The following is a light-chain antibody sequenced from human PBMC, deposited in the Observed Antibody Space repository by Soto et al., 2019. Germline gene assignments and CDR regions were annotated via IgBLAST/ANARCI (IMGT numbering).Light chain of an antibody. Sequence: EIVLTQSPGTLSLSPGERATLFCRASQSVSSSYLAWYQQKPGQAPRLLISGASDRATGIPDRFSGSGSGTDFTLTISRLEPEDFAVYSCQQYGSSPSTFGQGTKVEIK. CDR2: GAS. CDR1: QSVSSSY. CDR3: QQYGSSPST. J-gene: IGKJ1*01. V-gene: IGKV3-20*01.